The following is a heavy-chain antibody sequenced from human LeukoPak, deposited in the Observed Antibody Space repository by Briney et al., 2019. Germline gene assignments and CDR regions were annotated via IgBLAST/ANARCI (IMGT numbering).Heavy chain of an antibody. J-gene: IGHJ4*02. D-gene: IGHD5-18*01. CDR2: INHSGST. V-gene: IGHV4-34*01. Sequence: PSETLSLTCAVYGGSFSGYYWSWIRQPPGKGLEWIGEINHSGSTNYNPSLKSRVTISVDTPKNQFSLKLSSVTAADTAVYYCARYRGYSYGPVDYFDYWGQGTLVTVSS. CDR1: GGSFSGYY. CDR3: ARYRGYSYGPVDYFDY.